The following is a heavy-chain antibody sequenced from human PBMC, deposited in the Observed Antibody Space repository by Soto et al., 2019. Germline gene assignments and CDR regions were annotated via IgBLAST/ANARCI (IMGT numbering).Heavy chain of an antibody. CDR3: EHKGSDDLPVDY. CDR1: GFSLSTSGVG. J-gene: IGHJ4*02. CDR2: IYWDDDK. D-gene: IGHD1-1*01. Sequence: QITLKESGPTLVKPTHTLTLTCTFSGFSLSTSGVGVGCIRQSPGKALEWLAVIYWDDDKRYSPSLKSRLSITKDTSKTQLVLTMTNMDPVDTATYYCEHKGSDDLPVDYWGQRNLVTVYS. V-gene: IGHV2-5*02.